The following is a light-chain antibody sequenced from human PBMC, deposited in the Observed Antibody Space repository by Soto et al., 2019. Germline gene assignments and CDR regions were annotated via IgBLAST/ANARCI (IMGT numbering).Light chain of an antibody. J-gene: IGKJ4*01. Sequence: DIQLTQSPASLSASLGDRVIITCRASHDIGTSLTWFQQRPGKAPRSLISVASRLQPGVSSTFTSSGSGSEFTLTISSLQPEDVASYFCLQYSSQPLTFGGGTRLQIK. CDR1: HDIGTS. CDR2: VAS. V-gene: IGKV1-16*01. CDR3: LQYSSQPLT.